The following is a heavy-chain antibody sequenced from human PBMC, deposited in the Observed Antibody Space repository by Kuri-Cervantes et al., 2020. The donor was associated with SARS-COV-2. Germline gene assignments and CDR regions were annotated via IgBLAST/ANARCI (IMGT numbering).Heavy chain of an antibody. V-gene: IGHV3-7*03. CDR1: GFIFSDAW. Sequence: GESLKISCAASGFIFSDAWMSWVRQAPGKGLEWVANIDQDGYEKYFVDSVKGRFSISRDNAKNSLFLQMNSLRAEDTAIYFCARPSLNTGSYFPDWGQGTLVTVSS. D-gene: IGHD1-26*01. CDR2: IDQDGYEK. CDR3: ARPSLNTGSYFPD. J-gene: IGHJ4*02.